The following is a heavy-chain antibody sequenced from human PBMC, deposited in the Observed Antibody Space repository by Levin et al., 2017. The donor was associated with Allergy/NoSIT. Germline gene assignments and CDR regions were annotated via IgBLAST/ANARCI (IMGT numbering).Heavy chain of an antibody. Sequence: ESLKISCAVYGGSFSGYYWSWIRQPPGKGLEWIGEINHSGSTNYNPSLKSRVTISVDTSKNQFSLKLSSVTAADTAVYYCARGGRHTAESAHITRYDYDGMDVWGQGTTVTVSS. CDR1: GGSFSGYY. V-gene: IGHV4-34*01. D-gene: IGHD5-18*01. CDR3: ARGGRHTAESAHITRYDYDGMDV. J-gene: IGHJ6*02. CDR2: INHSGST.